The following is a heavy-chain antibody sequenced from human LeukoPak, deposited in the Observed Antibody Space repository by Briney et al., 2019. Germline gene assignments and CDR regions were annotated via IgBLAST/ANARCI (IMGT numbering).Heavy chain of an antibody. CDR2: FDPEDGET. CDR3: AARDGFTGGWFDL. Sequence: ASVTVSCTVSGYTLTELSMHWVRQAPGKGLEWMGGFDPEDGETIYAQKFQGRVTMTEDTSTDTAYMELSSLRSEDTAVYYCAARDGFTGGWFDLWGQGTLVTVSS. J-gene: IGHJ5*02. V-gene: IGHV1-24*01. D-gene: IGHD5-24*01. CDR1: GYTLTELS.